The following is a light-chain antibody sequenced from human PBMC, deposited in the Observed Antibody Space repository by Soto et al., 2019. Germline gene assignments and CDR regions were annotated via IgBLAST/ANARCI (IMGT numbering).Light chain of an antibody. CDR2: STS. J-gene: IGKJ4*01. V-gene: IGKV3-20*01. CDR1: QSVRSSH. Sequence: EIVLTQSPGTLSMSXGERDTLSXXASQSVRSSHLAWYQQKPGQAPRLLIYSTSSRATGIPDRFSGSGSGTDFTLTISKLEPEDFAVYYCQQFGVSPTFGGGTKVDIK. CDR3: QQFGVSPT.